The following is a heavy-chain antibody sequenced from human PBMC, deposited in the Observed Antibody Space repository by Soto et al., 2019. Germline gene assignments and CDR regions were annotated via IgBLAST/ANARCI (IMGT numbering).Heavy chain of an antibody. V-gene: IGHV1-3*01. CDR1: GYTFTSYA. CDR3: ASGPGNWFDS. CDR2: INAGNDNT. J-gene: IGHJ5*01. Sequence: QVQLVQSGAEVKKPGASVKVSCKASGYTFTSYAIHWVRQAPGQRLEWMGWINAGNDNTKYSQKFQGRVTISRDTSASTAYMELSSLRSEDTAVYYCASGPGNWFDSWGQGTLVTVSS.